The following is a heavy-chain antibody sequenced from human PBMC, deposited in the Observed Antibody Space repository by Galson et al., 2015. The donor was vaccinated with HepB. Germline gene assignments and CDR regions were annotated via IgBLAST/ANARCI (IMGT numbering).Heavy chain of an antibody. Sequence: SLRLSCAASGFTFSSYAMSWVRQAPGKGLEWVSAISGSGGSTYYADSVKGRFTISRDNSKNTLYLQTNSLGAEDTAVYYCAKDLGGAVAGTGGQGTLVTVSS. D-gene: IGHD6-19*01. CDR3: AKDLGGAVAGT. V-gene: IGHV3-23*01. J-gene: IGHJ4*02. CDR2: ISGSGGST. CDR1: GFTFSSYA.